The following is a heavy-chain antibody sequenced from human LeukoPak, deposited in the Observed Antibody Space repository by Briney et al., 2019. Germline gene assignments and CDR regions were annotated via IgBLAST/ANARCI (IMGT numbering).Heavy chain of an antibody. J-gene: IGHJ4*02. V-gene: IGHV3-33*08. Sequence: GGSLRLSCAASGFTFSSYAMSWVRQAPGKGLEWVAVIWYDGSNKYYADSVKGRFTISRDNSKNTLYLQMNSLRAEDTAVYYCAREGYSYGYYFDYWGQGTLVTVSS. D-gene: IGHD5-18*01. CDR1: GFTFSSYA. CDR2: IWYDGSNK. CDR3: AREGYSYGYYFDY.